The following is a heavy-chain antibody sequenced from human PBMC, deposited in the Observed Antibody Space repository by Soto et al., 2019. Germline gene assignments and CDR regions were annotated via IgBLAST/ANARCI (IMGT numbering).Heavy chain of an antibody. CDR2: ISGSGGST. CDR3: AKEPGPMVRGVYYIDY. V-gene: IGHV3-23*01. CDR1: GFTFSSYA. Sequence: GGSLRLSCAASGFTFSSYAMSWVRQAPGKGLEWVSAISGSGGSTYYADSVKGRFTISRDNSKNTLYLQMNSLRAEGTAVYYCAKEPGPMVRGVYYIDYWGQATLVTVSS. D-gene: IGHD3-10*01. J-gene: IGHJ4*02.